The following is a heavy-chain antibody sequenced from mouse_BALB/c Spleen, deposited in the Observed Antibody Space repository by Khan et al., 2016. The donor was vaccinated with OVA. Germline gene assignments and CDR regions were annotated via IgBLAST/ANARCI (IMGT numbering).Heavy chain of an antibody. J-gene: IGHJ3*01. CDR2: IDPFSGDT. CDR1: GYSFTTYY. Sequence: EVQLQQSGPELMKPGASGKISCKASGYSFTTYYIHWVKQSHGKSLEWIGYIDPFSGDTTYNQKFKGMATLTVDKSSSTAYIHLSNLTSEDSAVYYCTRRGYVAWFTYWGQGTLVTVSA. D-gene: IGHD2-2*01. V-gene: IGHV1S135*01. CDR3: TRRGYVAWFTY.